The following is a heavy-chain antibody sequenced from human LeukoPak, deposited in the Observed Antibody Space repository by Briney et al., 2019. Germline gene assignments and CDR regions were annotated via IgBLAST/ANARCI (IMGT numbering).Heavy chain of an antibody. V-gene: IGHV4-34*01. Sequence: SETLSLTCAVYGGSFSGYYWSWIRQPPGKGLEWIGEINHSGSTNYNPSLKSRVTISVDTSKSQFSLKLSSVTAADTAVYYCARTHINYDYVWGSYRYENYFDYWGQGTLVTVSS. J-gene: IGHJ4*02. CDR2: INHSGST. D-gene: IGHD3-16*02. CDR3: ARTHINYDYVWGSYRYENYFDY. CDR1: GGSFSGYY.